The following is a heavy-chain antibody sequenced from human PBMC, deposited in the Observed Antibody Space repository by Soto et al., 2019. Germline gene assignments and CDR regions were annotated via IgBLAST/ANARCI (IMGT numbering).Heavy chain of an antibody. CDR3: ARDLDSGSDWIVGY. CDR2: IVPLVDIT. D-gene: IGHD5-12*01. Sequence: QVQLVQSGAEVKKPGSSVKVSCEASGGTFSRYTISWVRQAPGQGLEWMGRIVPLVDITNYAQKFQGRVTITADKSASTVYMELRGLRSEDAAIYDCARDLDSGSDWIVGYWGQGTLVTVSS. CDR1: GGTFSRYT. V-gene: IGHV1-69*08. J-gene: IGHJ4*02.